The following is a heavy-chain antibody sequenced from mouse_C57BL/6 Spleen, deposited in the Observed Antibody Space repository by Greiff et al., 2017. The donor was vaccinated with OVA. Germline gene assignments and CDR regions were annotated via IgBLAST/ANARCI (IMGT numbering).Heavy chain of an antibody. J-gene: IGHJ2*01. Sequence: EVMLVESGEGLVKPGGSLKLSCAASGFTFSSYAMSWVRQTPEKRLEWVAYISSGGDYIYYADTVKGRFTISRDNARNTLYLQMSSLKSEDTAMYYCTRNYGSSYPFDYWGQGTTLTVSS. CDR3: TRNYGSSYPFDY. V-gene: IGHV5-9-1*02. CDR1: GFTFSSYA. D-gene: IGHD1-1*01. CDR2: ISSGGDYI.